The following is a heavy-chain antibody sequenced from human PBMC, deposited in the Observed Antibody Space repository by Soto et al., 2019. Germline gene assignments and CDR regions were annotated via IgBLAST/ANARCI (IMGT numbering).Heavy chain of an antibody. D-gene: IGHD3-10*01. CDR3: ARDPGSGSYYGWFDP. J-gene: IGHJ5*02. CDR1: GGSISSGGYS. Sequence: SETLSLTCAVSGGSISSGGYSWSWVRQPPGKGLEWIGYIYHSGSTYYNPSLKSRVTISVDRSKNQFSLKLSSVTAADTAVYYCARDPGSGSYYGWFDPWGQGTLVTVS. V-gene: IGHV4-30-2*01. CDR2: IYHSGST.